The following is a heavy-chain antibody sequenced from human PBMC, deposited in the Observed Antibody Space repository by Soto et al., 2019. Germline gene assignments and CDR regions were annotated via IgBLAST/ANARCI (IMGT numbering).Heavy chain of an antibody. CDR2: IKSKTDGGTT. CDR3: TTVQDYYGDYPHYYYYYGMDV. D-gene: IGHD4-17*01. CDR1: GFTFSNAW. Sequence: GGSLRLSCAASGFTFSNAWMNWVRQAPGKGLEWVGRIKSKTDGGTTDYAAPVKGRFTISRDDSKNTLYLQMNSLKTEDTAVYYCTTVQDYYGDYPHYYYYYGMDVWGQGTTVTVSS. J-gene: IGHJ6*02. V-gene: IGHV3-15*07.